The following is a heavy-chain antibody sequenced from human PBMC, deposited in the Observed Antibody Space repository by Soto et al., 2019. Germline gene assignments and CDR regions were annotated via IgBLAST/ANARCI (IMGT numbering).Heavy chain of an antibody. Sequence: LRLSCTTSGFTFDDYAMSWVRQAPGKGLEWVGLIKSKAYGGTTEYAASVKGRFTISRDGSKSIAYLQMDSLKSEDKAVYYCTRVVDSSGYYRGSYCYYYGMDVWGQGTTVTVSS. V-gene: IGHV3-49*04. J-gene: IGHJ6*02. CDR2: IKSKAYGGTT. CDR3: TRVVDSSGYYRGSYCYYYGMDV. CDR1: GFTFDDYA. D-gene: IGHD3-22*01.